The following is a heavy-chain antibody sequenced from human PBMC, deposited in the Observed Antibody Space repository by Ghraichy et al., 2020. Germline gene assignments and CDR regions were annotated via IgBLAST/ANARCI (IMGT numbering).Heavy chain of an antibody. CDR3: AKGDIVVKEGRFDP. Sequence: GGSLRLSCAASGFTFSSYAMSWVRQAPGKGLEWVSAISGSGGSKYEADSVKGRFTISRDNSKNTLYLQMNSIRAEDTAVYYCAKGDIVVKEGRFDPWGQGTLVTVSS. J-gene: IGHJ5*02. V-gene: IGHV3-23*01. CDR1: GFTFSSYA. D-gene: IGHD2-2*01. CDR2: ISGSGGSK.